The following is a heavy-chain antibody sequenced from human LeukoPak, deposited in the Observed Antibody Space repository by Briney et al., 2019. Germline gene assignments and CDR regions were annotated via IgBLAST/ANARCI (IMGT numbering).Heavy chain of an antibody. V-gene: IGHV3-30*18. Sequence: SGGSLRLSCAASGFTFSSYGMHWVRQAPGKGLEWVAVISYDGSNKYYADSVKGRFTISRDNSKNTLYLQMNSLRAEDTAVYYCAKDGSYSSTPEGAFDIWGQGTMVTVSS. CDR2: ISYDGSNK. J-gene: IGHJ3*02. CDR3: AKDGSYSSTPEGAFDI. CDR1: GFTFSSYG. D-gene: IGHD6-19*01.